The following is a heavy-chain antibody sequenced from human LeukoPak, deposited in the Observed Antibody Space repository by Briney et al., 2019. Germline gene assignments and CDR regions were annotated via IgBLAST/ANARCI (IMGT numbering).Heavy chain of an antibody. CDR3: AREDDILTGYADKYYYYGMDV. CDR1: GGTFGDYA. Sequence: SVKVSCKASGGTFGDYAISWVRQAPGQGLEWMGRTIPILGIAKYAQRFQGRVTITADRSTSTAYMELSSLRSEDTAVYYCAREDDILTGYADKYYYYGMDVWGQGTTVTVSS. CDR2: TIPILGIA. J-gene: IGHJ6*02. V-gene: IGHV1-69*04. D-gene: IGHD3-9*01.